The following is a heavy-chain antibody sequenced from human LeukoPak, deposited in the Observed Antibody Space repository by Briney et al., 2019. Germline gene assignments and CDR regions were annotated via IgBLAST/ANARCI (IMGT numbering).Heavy chain of an antibody. CDR1: GFTFSSYG. D-gene: IGHD5-12*01. CDR2: ISTSSSYI. CDR3: ARRNGQDIVATFRRRYYFDY. J-gene: IGHJ4*02. Sequence: RSGGSLRLSCAASGFTFSSYGMRWVRQAPGKGLEWVSSISTSSSYIYYADSVKGRFTISRDNAKNSLYLQMNSLRAEDTAVYYCARRNGQDIVATFRRRYYFDYWGQGTLVTVSS. V-gene: IGHV3-21*01.